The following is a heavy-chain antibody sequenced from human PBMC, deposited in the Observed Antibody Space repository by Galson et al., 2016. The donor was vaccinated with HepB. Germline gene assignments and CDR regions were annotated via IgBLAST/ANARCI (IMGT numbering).Heavy chain of an antibody. CDR2: IDGGGDK. CDR3: ARIRYTNTWYSCYYGMDV. Sequence: PALVKPTQTLTLTCTFSGFSLSTSGMRVIWIRQPPGKALEWLSLIDGGGDKYYSISLKTRLTISKDTPKNQVVLTMTNMDPVDTGTYYCARIRYTNTWYSCYYGMDVWGQGTAVTVSS. CDR1: GFSLSTSGMR. J-gene: IGHJ6*02. D-gene: IGHD6-13*01. V-gene: IGHV2-70*01.